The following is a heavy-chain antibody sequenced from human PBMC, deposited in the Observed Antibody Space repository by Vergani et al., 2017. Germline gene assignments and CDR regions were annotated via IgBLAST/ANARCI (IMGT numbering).Heavy chain of an antibody. V-gene: IGHV3-33*01. J-gene: IGHJ4*02. Sequence: VQLVESGGGVVQPGRSLRLSCAASGFTFSSYGMPWVRQAPGKGREWVAVIWYDGSNKYYADSVKGRFTISRDNSKNTLYLQMNSLRAEDTAVYYCARERSIVAGRRGHFDYWGQGTLVTVSS. CDR1: GFTFSSYG. CDR3: ARERSIVAGRRGHFDY. CDR2: IWYDGSNK. D-gene: IGHD6-19*01.